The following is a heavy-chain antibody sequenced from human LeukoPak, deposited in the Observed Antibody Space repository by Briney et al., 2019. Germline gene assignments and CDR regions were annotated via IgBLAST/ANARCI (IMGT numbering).Heavy chain of an antibody. CDR2: IDPSGDTI. D-gene: IGHD2-2*01. CDR1: GFTFSDYY. CDR3: ARSSRTYCSGAFCYGWYFDL. J-gene: IGHJ2*01. Sequence: GGSLRLSCVASGFTFSDYYMSWIRQSPEKGLERGSYIDPSGDTICYADSVKGRFTISRDNAKNSLYLRMNALRAEDTAIFYCARSSRTYCSGAFCYGWYFDLWGRGTLVTVSS. V-gene: IGHV3-11*04.